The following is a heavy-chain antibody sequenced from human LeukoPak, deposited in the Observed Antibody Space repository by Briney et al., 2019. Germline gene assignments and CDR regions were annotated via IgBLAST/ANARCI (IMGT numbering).Heavy chain of an antibody. J-gene: IGHJ4*02. D-gene: IGHD3-10*01. Sequence: GGSLRLSCAASGFTFSSYAMSWFRQAPGKGLEWVGFIRSEGYGGTTEYAASVKGRFTISRDDSKSIAYLQMNSLKTEDTAVYYCTRRLYYYGSGSYSDYWGQGTLVTVSS. CDR3: TRRLYYYGSGSYSDY. CDR2: IRSEGYGGTT. V-gene: IGHV3-49*03. CDR1: GFTFSSYA.